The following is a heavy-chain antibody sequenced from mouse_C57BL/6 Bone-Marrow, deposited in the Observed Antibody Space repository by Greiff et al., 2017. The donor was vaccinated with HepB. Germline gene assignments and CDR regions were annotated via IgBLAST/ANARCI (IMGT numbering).Heavy chain of an antibody. Sequence: VQLQQSGAELVKPGASVKMSCKASGYTFTTYPIEWMKQNHGKSLEWIGNFHPYNDDTKYNEKFKGKATLTAEKSSSTVYLELSRLTSDDSAVYYCARRGYDYAPHWYFDVWGTGTTVTVSS. CDR2: FHPYNDDT. J-gene: IGHJ1*03. CDR1: GYTFTTYP. CDR3: ARRGYDYAPHWYFDV. D-gene: IGHD2-4*01. V-gene: IGHV1-47*01.